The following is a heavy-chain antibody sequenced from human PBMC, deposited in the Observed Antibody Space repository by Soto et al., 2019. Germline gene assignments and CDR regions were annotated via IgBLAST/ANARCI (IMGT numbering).Heavy chain of an antibody. CDR3: ARRLGYNRFDY. J-gene: IGHJ4*02. CDR1: GYTFTSYA. Sequence: GASVKVSCKASGYTFTSYAMPWVRQATGQGLEWMGWMDPNSGNTGYAQKFQGRVTMTRSTSISTAYMELSSLRSEDTAVYYCARRLGYNRFDYWGQGTLVTVSS. D-gene: IGHD5-12*01. V-gene: IGHV1-8*02. CDR2: MDPNSGNT.